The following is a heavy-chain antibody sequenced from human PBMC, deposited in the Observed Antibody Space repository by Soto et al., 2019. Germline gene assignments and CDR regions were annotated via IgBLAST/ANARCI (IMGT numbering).Heavy chain of an antibody. CDR3: ATGEEFGYPGAAFDI. D-gene: IGHD3-16*01. CDR2: INPNSGGT. CDR1: GYTFTGYY. V-gene: IGHV1-2*04. Sequence: ASVKVSCKASGYTFTGYYMHWVRQAPGQGLEWMGWINPNSGGTNYAQKFQGWVTMTRDTSISTAYMELSRLRSDDTAVYYCATGEEFGYPGAAFDIWGQGTMVTVSS. J-gene: IGHJ3*02.